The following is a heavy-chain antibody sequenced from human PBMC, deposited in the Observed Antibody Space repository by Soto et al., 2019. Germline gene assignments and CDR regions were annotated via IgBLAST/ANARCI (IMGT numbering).Heavy chain of an antibody. CDR3: ARGQEGIVATH. V-gene: IGHV4-34*01. CDR2: VKDGGST. CDR1: GGSLTGYY. Sequence: QVQLQQWGAGLLKPSENLSLTWTVNGGSLTGYYWSWIRQPPGKGLEWIGEVKDGGSTNYRPSLRGRVSISADTSKNHSSLRLNSVTAADTAVYFCARGQEGIVATHWDQGALVTVSS. D-gene: IGHD5-12*01. J-gene: IGHJ4*02.